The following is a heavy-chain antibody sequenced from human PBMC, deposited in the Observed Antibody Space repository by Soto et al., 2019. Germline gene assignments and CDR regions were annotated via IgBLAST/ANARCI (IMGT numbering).Heavy chain of an antibody. CDR1: GFALSTRGLG. J-gene: IGHJ4*02. Sequence: SGPTLVNPTQTLTLTCTFSGFALSTRGLGVSWIRQPPGKALEWLARIDWDDGRYYNTSLKTRLTISKDTSKNQVVLTMTTMDPVDTATYYCAHRDYRSGFFDYWGQGVLVTVSS. D-gene: IGHD2-15*01. V-gene: IGHV2-70*12. CDR2: IDWDDGR. CDR3: AHRDYRSGFFDY.